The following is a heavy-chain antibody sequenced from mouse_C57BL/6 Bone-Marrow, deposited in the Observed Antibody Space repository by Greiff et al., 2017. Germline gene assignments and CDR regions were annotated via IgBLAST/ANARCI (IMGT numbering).Heavy chain of an antibody. J-gene: IGHJ1*03. V-gene: IGHV14-2*01. Sequence: EVQLKESGAELVKPGASVKLSCTASGFNIKDYYMHWVKQRTEQGLEWIGRIDLEDGETKYAPKFQGKATITADTSSNTAYLQLSSLTSEDTAVYYCASTYDYDEGYFDVWGTGTTVTVSS. CDR3: ASTYDYDEGYFDV. D-gene: IGHD2-4*01. CDR1: GFNIKDYY. CDR2: IDLEDGET.